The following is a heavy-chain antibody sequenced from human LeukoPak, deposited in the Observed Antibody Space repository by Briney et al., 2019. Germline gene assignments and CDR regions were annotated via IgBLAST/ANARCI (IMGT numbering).Heavy chain of an antibody. Sequence: SETLSLTCTVSGGSISSYYWSWIRQPAGKGLEWIGRIYTSGSTNYNPSLKSRVTISVDKSKNQFSLKLSSVTAADTAVYYCARGGYDSSGYYNYLDYWGQGTLVTVSS. D-gene: IGHD3-22*01. CDR3: ARGGYDSSGYYNYLDY. V-gene: IGHV4-4*07. CDR1: GGSISSYY. J-gene: IGHJ4*02. CDR2: IYTSGST.